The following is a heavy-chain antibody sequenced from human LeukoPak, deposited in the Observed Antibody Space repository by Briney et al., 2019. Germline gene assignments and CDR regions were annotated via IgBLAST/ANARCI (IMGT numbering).Heavy chain of an antibody. D-gene: IGHD1-26*01. CDR2: INSDGSST. CDR1: GFTFSSYW. V-gene: IGHV3-74*01. Sequence: ASVKVSCKASGFTFSSYWMHWVRQAPGKGLVWVSRINSDGSSTSYADSVKGRFPISRDNAKNTLYLQMNSLRAEDTAVYYCARVGGSYFAPPDYWGQGTLVTVSS. CDR3: ARVGGSYFAPPDY. J-gene: IGHJ4*02.